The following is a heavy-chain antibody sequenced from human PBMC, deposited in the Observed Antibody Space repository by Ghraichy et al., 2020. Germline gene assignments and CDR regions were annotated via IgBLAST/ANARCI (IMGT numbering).Heavy chain of an antibody. CDR1: GGSISSCGHS. V-gene: IGHV4-30-2*01. CDR2: MYHSGST. Sequence: SQTLSLTCIVSGGSISSCGHSWTWIRQPPGQGLEWIGYMYHSGSTYYTPSLKSRVTISVDRSKNQFSLKLSSVTAADTAVYYCARGRDEWELAPFDNWGQGTLVTVSS. CDR3: ARGRDEWELAPFDN. D-gene: IGHD1-26*01. J-gene: IGHJ4*02.